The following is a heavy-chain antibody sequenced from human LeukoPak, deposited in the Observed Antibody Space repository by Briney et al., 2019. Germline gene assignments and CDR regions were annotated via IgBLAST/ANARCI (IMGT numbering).Heavy chain of an antibody. V-gene: IGHV3-15*01. Sequence: GGSLRLSCAASGFTFSNAWMSWVRQAPGKGLEWVGRIKSKTDGGTTDYAAPVKGRFTISRDDSKNTLYLQMNSLRAEDTAVYSGAKLTGATTTGMDVGAKGP. D-gene: IGHD1-14*01. CDR1: GFTFSNAW. CDR2: IKSKTDGGTT. CDR3: AKLTGATTTGMDV. J-gene: IGHJ6*02.